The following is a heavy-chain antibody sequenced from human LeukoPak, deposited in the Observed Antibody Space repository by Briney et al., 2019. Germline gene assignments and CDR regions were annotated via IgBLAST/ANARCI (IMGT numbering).Heavy chain of an antibody. D-gene: IGHD3-3*01. CDR2: INPNSGGT. Sequence: ASVKVSCKAYAYTFTGYYMHCVRQAPGQGLEWMGGINPNSGGTNYAQKFQGRVTMTRDTSISTAYMELSRLRSDDTAVYYCARGGTGYYDFWSGPIPMDVWGKGTTVTVSS. V-gene: IGHV1-2*02. CDR1: AYTFTGYY. J-gene: IGHJ6*04. CDR3: ARGGTGYYDFWSGPIPMDV.